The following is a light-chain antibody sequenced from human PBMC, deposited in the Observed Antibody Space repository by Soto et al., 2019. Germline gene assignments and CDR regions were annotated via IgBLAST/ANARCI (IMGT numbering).Light chain of an antibody. CDR2: GAS. CDR1: ESIGSSY. CDR3: QQYGSSLPVT. Sequence: ETVLTQSPGTLSLSPGERATLSCRASESIGSSYLAWYQQKPGQPPRLLIYGASNGATGIPDRFSGSGSGTDCTLTIRRLETEDFAVYYCQQYGSSLPVTFGGGTKVEIK. V-gene: IGKV3-20*01. J-gene: IGKJ4*01.